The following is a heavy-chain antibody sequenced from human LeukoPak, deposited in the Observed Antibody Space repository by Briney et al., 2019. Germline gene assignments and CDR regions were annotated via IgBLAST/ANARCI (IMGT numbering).Heavy chain of an antibody. CDR3: ARRSERLLTVAGTSYHQYVMDV. CDR1: GYTFTSYD. V-gene: IGHV1-8*01. D-gene: IGHD6-19*01. CDR2: MNPNSGNT. Sequence: ASVKVSCKASGYTFTSYDINWVRQATGQGLEWMGWMNPNSGNTGYVQKFQGRVTLTRDTSTSIFYMELSSLRSEDTAVYYCARRSERLLTVAGTSYHQYVMDVWGQGTTVTVSS. J-gene: IGHJ6*02.